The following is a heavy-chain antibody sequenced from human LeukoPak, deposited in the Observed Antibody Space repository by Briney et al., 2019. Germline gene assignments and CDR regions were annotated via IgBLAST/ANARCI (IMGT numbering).Heavy chain of an antibody. CDR3: ARERTVTTKWFDL. CDR1: GYTFNDYY. CDR2: INPKTGGT. V-gene: IGHV1-2*02. D-gene: IGHD4-17*01. Sequence: GASVTVFYKAAGYTFNDYYRHWVRQAPGQGLEWMGWINPKTGGTNYAQKFQGRVAMTRDTSISTAYMELSSLRSDDTAVYYCARERTVTTKWFDLRGQGALVTVSS. J-gene: IGHJ5*02.